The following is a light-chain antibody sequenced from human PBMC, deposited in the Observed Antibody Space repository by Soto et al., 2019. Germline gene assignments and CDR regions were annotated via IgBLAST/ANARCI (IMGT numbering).Light chain of an antibody. CDR3: QQLNRPIT. CDR2: AAS. Sequence: DIQLTQSPSFLSASVGDRVTITCRASQGISSYLAWYQQKPGKAPKLLIYAASTLQSGVPSRFSGSGSGTEFTLTISSLQPEDFATYYCQQLNRPITFGGGTKVDIK. CDR1: QGISSY. J-gene: IGKJ4*01. V-gene: IGKV1-9*01.